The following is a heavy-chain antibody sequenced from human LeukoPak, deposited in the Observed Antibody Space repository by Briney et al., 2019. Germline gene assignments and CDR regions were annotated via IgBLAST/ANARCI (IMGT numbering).Heavy chain of an antibody. V-gene: IGHV4-59*01. J-gene: IGHJ4*02. CDR1: GASISSYY. CDR2: ISYGGGA. CDR3: ARDLGHD. Sequence: SGTLSLTCTVSGASISSYYWSWIRQPPGEGLEWIGDISYGGGANYNPSLKSRVAMSIDTSKNLLSLKLISVTAADTAIYYCARDLGHDWGQGTLVTVSS. D-gene: IGHD3-16*01.